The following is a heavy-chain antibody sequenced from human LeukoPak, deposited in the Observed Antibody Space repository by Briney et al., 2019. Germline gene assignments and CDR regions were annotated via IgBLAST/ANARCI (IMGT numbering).Heavy chain of an antibody. Sequence: SETLSLTCTVSGGSISSYYWSWIRQPPGKGLEWIGYIYYSGSTNYNPSLKSRVTISVDTSKNQFSLKLSSVIAADTAVYYCAREDRYCSVGSCYSWGQGTLVTVSS. CDR2: IYYSGST. CDR3: AREDRYCSVGSCYS. CDR1: GGSISSYY. D-gene: IGHD2-15*01. V-gene: IGHV4-59*12. J-gene: IGHJ4*02.